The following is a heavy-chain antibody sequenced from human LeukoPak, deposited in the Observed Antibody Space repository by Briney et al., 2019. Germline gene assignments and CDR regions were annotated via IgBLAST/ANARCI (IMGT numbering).Heavy chain of an antibody. J-gene: IGHJ4*02. V-gene: IGHV4-59*12. Sequence: PSETLSLTCTVSGGSITSYYWSWFRQPPGKGLEWVGHIYYSGSTNYNPSLKSRLTISVDTSKKQFSLKLSSVTAADTAVYYCARGVDYYGVWGQGTLVTVSS. CDR1: GGSITSYY. CDR3: ARGVDYYGV. CDR2: IYYSGST. D-gene: IGHD3-10*01.